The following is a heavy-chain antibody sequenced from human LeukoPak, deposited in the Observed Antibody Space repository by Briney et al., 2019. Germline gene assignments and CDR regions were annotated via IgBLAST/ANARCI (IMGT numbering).Heavy chain of an antibody. V-gene: IGHV3-23*01. CDR1: GFTFSSYG. D-gene: IGHD6-6*01. CDR3: AKVSGLIAARHYFDY. J-gene: IGHJ4*02. CDR2: ISGSGGGT. Sequence: GGSLRLSCAASGFTFSSYGMHWVRQAPGKGLEWVSAISGSGGGTYYAHSVKGRFTISRDNAKNTLFLQMSSLRAEDTAVYYCAKVSGLIAARHYFDYWGQGTLVTVSS.